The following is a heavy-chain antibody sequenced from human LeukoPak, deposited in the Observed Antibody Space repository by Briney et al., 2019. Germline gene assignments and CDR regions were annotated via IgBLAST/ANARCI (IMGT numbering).Heavy chain of an antibody. V-gene: IGHV3-11*01. CDR3: AEVRDSSGWYYFDY. CDR1: GFTFGDYY. CDR2: ISSNYGTI. Sequence: GGSLRLSCAASGFTFGDYYMSRIRQAPGKGLEWVSYISSNYGTIYYADSVKGRFTISRDNSKNTLYLQMNSLRAEDTAVYYCAEVRDSSGWYYFDYWGQGTLVTVSS. J-gene: IGHJ4*02. D-gene: IGHD6-19*01.